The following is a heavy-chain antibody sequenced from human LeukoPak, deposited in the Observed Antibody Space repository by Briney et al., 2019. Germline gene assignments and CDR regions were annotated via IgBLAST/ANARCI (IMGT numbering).Heavy chain of an antibody. V-gene: IGHV3-21*01. CDR1: GFTFSSYS. CDR2: ISSSSSYI. J-gene: IGHJ4*02. CDR3: AKDKLGATVFWDY. Sequence: GGSLRLSCAASGFTFSSYSMNWVRQAPGKGLEWVSSISSSSSYIYYADSVKGRFTISRDNAKNSLYLQMNSLRAEDTAVYYCAKDKLGATVFWDYWGQGTLVTVSS. D-gene: IGHD1-26*01.